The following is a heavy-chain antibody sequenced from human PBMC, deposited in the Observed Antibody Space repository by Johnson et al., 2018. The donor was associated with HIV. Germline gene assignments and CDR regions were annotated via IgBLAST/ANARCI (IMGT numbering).Heavy chain of an antibody. CDR1: GFTFSGYA. CDR2: IWYDGSNK. CDR3: AKPYYDFWSGYYEYNAFDI. V-gene: IGHV3-33*06. J-gene: IGHJ3*02. D-gene: IGHD3-3*01. Sequence: QVQLVDSGGGVVQPGKSLRLSCAASGFTFSGYAIHWVRQAPGKGLEWVAVIWYDGSNKYYADSVKGRFTISRENSKNTIYLQMNSLRVEDTAVYYCAKPYYDFWSGYYEYNAFDIWGQGTLVTVSS.